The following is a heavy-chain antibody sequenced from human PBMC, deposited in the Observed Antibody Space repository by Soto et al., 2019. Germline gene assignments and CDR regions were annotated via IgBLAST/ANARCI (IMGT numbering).Heavy chain of an antibody. Sequence: ASVKVACNASGYTFTSYGISWVRQAPGQGLEWMGWISAYNGNTNYAQKLQGRVTMTTDTSTSTAYMELGSLRSEDTAVYYCATEGRTGYESPGYYYGMDVWAQGTTVTVSS. CDR1: GYTFTSYG. J-gene: IGHJ6*02. V-gene: IGHV1-18*01. CDR2: ISAYNGNT. D-gene: IGHD5-12*01. CDR3: ATEGRTGYESPGYYYGMDV.